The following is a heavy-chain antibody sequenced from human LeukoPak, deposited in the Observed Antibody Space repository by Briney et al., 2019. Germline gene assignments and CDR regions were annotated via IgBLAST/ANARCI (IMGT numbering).Heavy chain of an antibody. V-gene: IGHV3-66*04. CDR1: GFTVSSNY. CDR3: ARHGYCSGGSCYSSYYYGMDV. CDR2: IYSGGST. Sequence: GGSLRLSCAASGFTVSSNYMSWVRQAPGKGLEWVSVIYSGGSTYYADSVKGRFTISRDNSKNTLYLQMNSLRAEDTAVYYCARHGYCSGGSCYSSYYYGMDVWSQGTTVTVSS. D-gene: IGHD2-15*01. J-gene: IGHJ6*02.